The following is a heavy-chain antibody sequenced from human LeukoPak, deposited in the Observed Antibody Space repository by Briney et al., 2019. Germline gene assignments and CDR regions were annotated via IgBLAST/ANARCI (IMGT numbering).Heavy chain of an antibody. V-gene: IGHV4-59*13. CDR2: IYYSGSV. CDR1: GGSMSSFY. Sequence: SETLSLTCSVSGGSMSSFYWSWIRQPPGKELEWIAYIYYSGSVDYNPSLKSRVTISIDTSKNQFSLKLSSVTAADTAVYYCARSNGNYYYYGMDVWGQGTTVTVSS. D-gene: IGHD2-8*01. J-gene: IGHJ6*02. CDR3: ARSNGNYYYYGMDV.